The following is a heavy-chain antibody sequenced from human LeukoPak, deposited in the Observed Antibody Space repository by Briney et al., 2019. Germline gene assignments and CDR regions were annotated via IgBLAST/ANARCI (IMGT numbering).Heavy chain of an antibody. D-gene: IGHD6-13*01. CDR3: ARGSSSWYDVSASYFDY. CDR1: GYTFTGYY. V-gene: IGHV1-2*02. J-gene: IGHJ4*02. Sequence: GASVKVSCKASGYTFTGYYIHWVRQAPGQGLEWMGWINPNSGGTHYAHKFQGRVTMTRDTSISTAYMELSRLRPDDTAVHYCARGSSSWYDVSASYFDYWGQGTLVTVSS. CDR2: INPNSGGT.